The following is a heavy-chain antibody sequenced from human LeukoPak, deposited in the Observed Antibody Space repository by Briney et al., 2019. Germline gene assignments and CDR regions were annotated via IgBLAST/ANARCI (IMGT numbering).Heavy chain of an antibody. Sequence: ETLSLTCAVSGGSISSSNWWSWVRQAPGKGLEWVSAISGSGGSTYYADSVKGRFTISRDNSKNTLYLQMNSLRAEDTAVYYCAKMWCDYWGQGTLVTVSS. CDR1: GGSISSSN. V-gene: IGHV3-23*01. CDR3: AKMWCDY. D-gene: IGHD2-21*01. J-gene: IGHJ4*02. CDR2: ISGSGGST.